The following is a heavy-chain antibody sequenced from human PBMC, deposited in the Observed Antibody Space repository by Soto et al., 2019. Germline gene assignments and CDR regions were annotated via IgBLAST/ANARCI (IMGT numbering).Heavy chain of an antibody. CDR1: GYTFSDYG. J-gene: IGHJ4*02. CDR3: ARGFIPENY. Sequence: QVHLVQSEGEVKKPGASVRVSCKTSGYTFSDYGVSWVRRAPRQGLEWMGWINTYNGNTKYVQKFQGRVTLSMDTSTRTVFLELTSLTFDHAAVYYCARGFIPENYWGQGTRVTVSS. CDR2: INTYNGNT. D-gene: IGHD2-2*01. V-gene: IGHV1-18*01.